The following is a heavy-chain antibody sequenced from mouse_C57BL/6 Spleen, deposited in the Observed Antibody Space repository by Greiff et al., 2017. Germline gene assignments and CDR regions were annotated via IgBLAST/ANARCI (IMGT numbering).Heavy chain of an antibody. Sequence: QVQLKQSGAELVRPGASVTLSCKASGYTFTDYEMHWVKQTPVHGLEWIGAIDPETGGTAYNQKFKGKAILTADKSSSTAYMELRSLTSEDSAVYYCTRSGGSYYFDYWGQGTTLTVSS. J-gene: IGHJ2*01. V-gene: IGHV1-15*01. CDR3: TRSGGSYYFDY. CDR1: GYTFTDYE. D-gene: IGHD1-1*02. CDR2: IDPETGGT.